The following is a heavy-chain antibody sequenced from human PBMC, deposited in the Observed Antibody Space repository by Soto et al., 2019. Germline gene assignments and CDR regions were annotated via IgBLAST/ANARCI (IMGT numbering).Heavy chain of an antibody. Sequence: PSETLSLTCTVSGGSISSYYWSWIRQPPGKGLEWIGYIYYSGSTNYNPSLKSRVTRSVDTSKNQFSLKLSSVTAADTAVYYCAREYSSSSGYYYYYGMDVWGQGTTVTVSS. D-gene: IGHD6-6*01. CDR2: IYYSGST. CDR3: AREYSSSSGYYYYYGMDV. CDR1: GGSISSYY. J-gene: IGHJ6*02. V-gene: IGHV4-59*01.